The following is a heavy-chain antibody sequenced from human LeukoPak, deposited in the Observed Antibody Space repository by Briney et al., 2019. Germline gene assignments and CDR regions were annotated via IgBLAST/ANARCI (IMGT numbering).Heavy chain of an antibody. J-gene: IGHJ4*02. CDR3: ARDYIVVVPAAIALDY. CDR1: GYTFTSYG. V-gene: IGHV1-18*01. Sequence: ASVKVSCTASGYTFTSYGISWVRQAPGQGLEWMGWISAYNGNTNYAQKLQGRVTMTTDTSTSTAYMELRSLRSDDTAVYYCARDYIVVVPAAIALDYWGQGTLVTVSS. CDR2: ISAYNGNT. D-gene: IGHD2-2*02.